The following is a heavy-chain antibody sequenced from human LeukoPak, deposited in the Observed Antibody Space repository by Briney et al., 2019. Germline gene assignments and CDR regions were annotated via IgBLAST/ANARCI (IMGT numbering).Heavy chain of an antibody. Sequence: QTLSLTCAFFGDSISSNSSWNWIRQSPSRGLEWLGRTYYRSKWYNDYVVSVKSRVNINPDTSKNQFSLQLNSVTPEDTAVYYCARGGQGDGYSADEAFDIWGQGTMVTVS. V-gene: IGHV6-1*01. D-gene: IGHD5-18*01. CDR3: ARGGQGDGYSADEAFDI. J-gene: IGHJ3*02. CDR1: GDSISSNSS. CDR2: TYYRSKWYN.